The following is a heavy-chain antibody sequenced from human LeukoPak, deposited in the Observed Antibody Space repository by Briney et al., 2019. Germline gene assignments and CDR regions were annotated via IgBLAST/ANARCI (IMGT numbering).Heavy chain of an antibody. V-gene: IGHV3-21*01. Sequence: GSLRLSCAASGFTFSSYSMNWVRQAPGKGLEWVSSISSSSYIYYADSVKGRFTISRDNAKNSLYLQMNSLRAEDTAVYYCARDFTTVTTTSFDYWGQGTLVTVSS. D-gene: IGHD4-17*01. CDR2: ISSSSYI. CDR1: GFTFSSYS. J-gene: IGHJ4*02. CDR3: ARDFTTVTTTSFDY.